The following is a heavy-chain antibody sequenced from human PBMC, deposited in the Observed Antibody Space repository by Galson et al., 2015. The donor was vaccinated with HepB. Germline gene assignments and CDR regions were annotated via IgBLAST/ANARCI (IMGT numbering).Heavy chain of an antibody. CDR3: AKGDGAGGVVIIRGTYFDY. J-gene: IGHJ4*02. Sequence: SLRLSCAASGFTSRTSAMSWVRQTPGKGLEWVSTFSGNGGATYYADSVKGRFTISRDNSKNTLYLQLNSLRAEDTAVYYCAKGDGAGGVVIIRGTYFDYWGQGTLVTVSS. D-gene: IGHD3-3*01. CDR1: GFTSRTSA. CDR2: FSGNGGAT. V-gene: IGHV3-23*01.